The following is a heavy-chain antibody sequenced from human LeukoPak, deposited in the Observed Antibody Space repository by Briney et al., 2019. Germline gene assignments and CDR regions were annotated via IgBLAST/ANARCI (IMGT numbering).Heavy chain of an antibody. V-gene: IGHV3-30*02. Sequence: GGSLRLSCAAAGFIFSSYCMHWVRQAPGKGLEWVAFIRYDGSNKYYADSVKGRFTISRDNSKNTLYLQMNSLRAEDTAVYYCAKEGVAARPIDDYWGQGTLVTVSS. CDR1: GFIFSSYC. CDR2: IRYDGSNK. J-gene: IGHJ4*02. D-gene: IGHD6-6*01. CDR3: AKEGVAARPIDDY.